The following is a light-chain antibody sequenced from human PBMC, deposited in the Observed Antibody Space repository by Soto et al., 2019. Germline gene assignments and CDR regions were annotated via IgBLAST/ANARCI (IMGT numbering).Light chain of an antibody. J-gene: IGKJ5*01. Sequence: EIVLTQSPVTLSLSPGQRVTLSCRASQSVRNYLAWYQQKPGQAPRLLIYDASNRATGIPARFSGSGSGTDFTLTISSLEPEDFAVYYCQQRSNWPITFGQGTRLEIK. CDR1: QSVRNY. CDR2: DAS. V-gene: IGKV3-11*01. CDR3: QQRSNWPIT.